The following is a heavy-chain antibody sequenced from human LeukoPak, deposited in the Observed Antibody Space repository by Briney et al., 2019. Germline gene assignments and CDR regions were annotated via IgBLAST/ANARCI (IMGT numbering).Heavy chain of an antibody. V-gene: IGHV3-73*01. Sequence: GGSLKLSCAASGFTFSGSAMHWVRQASGKGLEWVGRIRSKANSYATAYAASVKGRFTISRDDSKNTAYLQMNSLKTEDTAVYYCTSPIRVGYYYGMDVWGQGTTVTVSS. J-gene: IGHJ6*02. D-gene: IGHD2-21*01. CDR2: IRSKANSYAT. CDR3: TSPIRVGYYYGMDV. CDR1: GFTFSGSA.